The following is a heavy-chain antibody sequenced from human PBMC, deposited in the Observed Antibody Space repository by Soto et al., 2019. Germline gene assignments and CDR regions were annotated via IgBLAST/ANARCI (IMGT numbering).Heavy chain of an antibody. V-gene: IGHV4-59*01. J-gene: IGHJ6*01. Sequence: QVQLQESGPGLVKPSETLSLTCTVSGGSISNYFWSWVRQSPGKGLEWIGSIYYSGSTNYNPSLNSRFTIPVGTSKFLFPSKAPSVTARAPAVYYCASVRSEPTNGSDVWGQGIPVTVS. D-gene: IGHD1-1*01. CDR1: GGSISNYF. CDR3: ASVRSEPTNGSDV. CDR2: IYYSGST.